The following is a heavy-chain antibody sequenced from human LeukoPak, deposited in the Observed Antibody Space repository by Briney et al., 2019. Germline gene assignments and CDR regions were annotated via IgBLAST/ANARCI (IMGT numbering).Heavy chain of an antibody. CDR2: MNQDGSAK. CDR3: ARSRGDYERGYFDY. V-gene: IGHV3-7*01. J-gene: IGHJ4*02. Sequence: PGGSLRLSCAASGFTFSSYSMNWVRQAPGKGLEWVANMNQDGSAKYYVDFVKGRFTISRDNAKSSLYLQMNSLRAEDTAFYYCARSRGDYERGYFDYWGQGTLVTVSS. D-gene: IGHD4-17*01. CDR1: GFTFSSYS.